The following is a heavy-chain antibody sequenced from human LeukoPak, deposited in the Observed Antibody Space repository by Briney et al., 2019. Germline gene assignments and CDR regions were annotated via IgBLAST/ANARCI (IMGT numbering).Heavy chain of an antibody. CDR3: ARADRITIFGVVITLYY. CDR2: INPNSGGT. D-gene: IGHD3-3*01. Sequence: GASVKVSCKASGYTFTGYYMHWVRQAPGQGLEWMGWINPNSGGTNYAQKFQGRVTMTRDTSISTAYMELSRLRSDDTAVYYCARADRITIFGVVITLYYWGQETLVTVSS. CDR1: GYTFTGYY. V-gene: IGHV1-2*02. J-gene: IGHJ4*02.